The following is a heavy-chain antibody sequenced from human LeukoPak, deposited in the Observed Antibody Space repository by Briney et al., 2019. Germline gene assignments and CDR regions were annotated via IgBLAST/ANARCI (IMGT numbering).Heavy chain of an antibody. V-gene: IGHV3-15*01. Sequence: GGSLRLSCAASGFSFSNAWMSWVRQAPGKGLDWVGRIKRKTDGGTTDYAAPVKGRFTISRDDSKNTLYLQMNSLKTEDTGVYYCTTYSSGWNLIFDYWGQGTLVTVSS. J-gene: IGHJ4*02. CDR3: TTYSSGWNLIFDY. D-gene: IGHD6-19*01. CDR1: GFSFSNAW. CDR2: IKRKTDGGTT.